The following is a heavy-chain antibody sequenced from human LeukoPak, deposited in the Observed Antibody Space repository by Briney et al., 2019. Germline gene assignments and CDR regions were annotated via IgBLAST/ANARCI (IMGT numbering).Heavy chain of an antibody. CDR2: IYYRSTWYS. V-gene: IGHV6-1*01. CDR1: GDSVSRKSAG. D-gene: IGHD3-10*01. CDR3: ARGGLVRGSIDSLIAFV. J-gene: IGHJ3*01. Sequence: SQTLSLTCAISGDSVSRKSAGWNWIRQSPSRGLEWLGRIYYRSTWYSDFLTSRITISPDTYKNQFSLHLDSVTPEDTAVYYCARGGLVRGSIDSLIAFVWGQGTVVTVSS.